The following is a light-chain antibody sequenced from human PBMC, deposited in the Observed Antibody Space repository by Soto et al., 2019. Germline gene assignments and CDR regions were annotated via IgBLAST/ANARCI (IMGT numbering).Light chain of an antibody. J-gene: IGKJ5*01. V-gene: IGKV3-15*01. CDR2: GAS. CDR3: QQYNNWPIT. Sequence: EIVLTQSQAPLSVSPGERATLSCRASQSVGSNLAWYQQKLGQSPRLLTYGASTRATGIPARFSGSGSGTEFTLTIYSLQSEDFAVYYCQQYNNWPITFGQGTRLEIK. CDR1: QSVGSN.